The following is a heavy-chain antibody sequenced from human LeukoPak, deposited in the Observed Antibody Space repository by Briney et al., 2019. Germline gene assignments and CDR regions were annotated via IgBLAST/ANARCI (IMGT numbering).Heavy chain of an antibody. CDR1: GYTFTSYD. CDR3: ARGPDYCSSTICNYYYYMDV. V-gene: IGHV1-8*01. Sequence: ASVKVSCKASGYTFTSYDINWVRQATGQGLEWMGWMNPNSGNTGYAQKFQGRVTMTRNTSISTAYMELSSLRSEDTAVYYCARGPDYCSSTICNYYYYMDVSGKGTTVTVYS. CDR2: MNPNSGNT. D-gene: IGHD2-2*01. J-gene: IGHJ6*03.